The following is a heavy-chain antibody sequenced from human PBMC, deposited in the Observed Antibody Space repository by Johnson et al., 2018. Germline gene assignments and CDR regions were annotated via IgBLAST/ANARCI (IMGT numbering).Heavy chain of an antibody. CDR2: ITPAGDSPI. CDR1: GFTFSSYS. D-gene: IGHD3-10*01. J-gene: IGHJ3*02. Sequence: VQLVESGGGLVQPGGSLTLSCAASGFTFSSYSMNWVRQAPGKGLEWVSYITPAGDSPIQYADSVKGRFTISRDNAKNSLYLQMNSLGAEDTALYYCAGDTGYAFDIWGQGTMVTVSS. V-gene: IGHV3-48*01. CDR3: AGDTGYAFDI.